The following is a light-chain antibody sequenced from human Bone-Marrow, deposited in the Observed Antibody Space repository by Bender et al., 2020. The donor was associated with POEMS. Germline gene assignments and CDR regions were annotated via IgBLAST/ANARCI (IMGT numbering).Light chain of an antibody. CDR2: EVT. J-gene: IGLJ2*01. CDR3: CSYAGGITHVL. V-gene: IGLV2-8*01. Sequence: QSALTQPPSASGSPGQSVTISCTGTSSDVGGSNFVSWYQQHPGKAPKVIIYEVTKRPSGVPDRFSGSKSGNTASLTVSGLQAEDEADYYCCSYAGGITHVLFGGGTKLTVL. CDR1: SSDVGGSNF.